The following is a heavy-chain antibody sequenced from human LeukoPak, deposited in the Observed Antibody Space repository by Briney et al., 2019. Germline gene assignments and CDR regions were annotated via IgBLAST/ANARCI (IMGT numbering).Heavy chain of an antibody. CDR2: IRYDGSDK. V-gene: IGHV3-30*02. CDR3: AKAIED. J-gene: IGHJ4*02. D-gene: IGHD2-21*01. CDR1: GFTFSNYG. Sequence: GGSLRLSCAASGFTFSNYGMHWVRQAPGKGLEWVAFIRYDGSDKYYADSVKGRFTISRDDSKNTLYLQMNSLRPEDTAVYYCAKAIEDWGQGTLVTVSS.